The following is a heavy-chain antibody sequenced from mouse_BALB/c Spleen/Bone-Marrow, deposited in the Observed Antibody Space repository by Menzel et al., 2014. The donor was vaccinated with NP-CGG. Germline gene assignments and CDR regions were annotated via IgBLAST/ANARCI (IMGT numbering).Heavy chain of an antibody. V-gene: IGHV3-8*02. CDR3: ARFPLNYYGSPWFAY. CDR2: ISYSGST. D-gene: IGHD1-1*01. Sequence: DVQLVESGPSLVKPSQTLSLTCSVTGDSITSGYWNWIRKFPGNNLEYMGYISYSGSTYYNPSLKSRISITRDTSKNQYYLQLNSVTTEDTATYYCARFPLNYYGSPWFAYWGQGTLVTVSA. CDR1: GDSITSGY. J-gene: IGHJ3*01.